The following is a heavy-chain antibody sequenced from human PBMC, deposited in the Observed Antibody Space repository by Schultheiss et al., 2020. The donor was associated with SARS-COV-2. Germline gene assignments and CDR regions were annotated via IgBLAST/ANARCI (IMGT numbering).Heavy chain of an antibody. D-gene: IGHD4-11*01. V-gene: IGHV3-48*04. CDR3: ARSKVPDF. CDR2: ISGSSSTI. Sequence: GGSLRLSCAASGFTFSSYWMHWVRQAPGKGLVWVSYISGSSSTIYYSDSVKGRFTISRDNAKNSLHLQMNSLRAEDTAIYYCARSKVPDFSGQGTQVNV. J-gene: IGHJ4*02. CDR1: GFTFSSYW.